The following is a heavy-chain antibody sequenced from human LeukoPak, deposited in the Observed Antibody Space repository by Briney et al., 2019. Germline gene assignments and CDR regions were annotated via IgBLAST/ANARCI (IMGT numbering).Heavy chain of an antibody. CDR2: ISTTGGNT. D-gene: IGHD1/OR15-1a*01. CDR3: VRTIGQYDY. J-gene: IGHJ4*02. CDR1: GFTFSNYA. Sequence: GGSLRLSCSASGFTFSNYAPHWVRQAPGKGLEYVSAISTTGGNTYYADSVRDRFTISRDNSKNTLYLQMSSLRAEDTAVYYCVRTIGQYDYWGQGTLVTVSS. V-gene: IGHV3-64D*09.